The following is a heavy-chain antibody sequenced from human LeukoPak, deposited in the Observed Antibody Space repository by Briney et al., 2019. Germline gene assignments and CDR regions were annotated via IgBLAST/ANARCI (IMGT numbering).Heavy chain of an antibody. D-gene: IGHD6-13*01. J-gene: IGHJ3*02. Sequence: GGSLTLSCAASGFTFSDYWMHWVRQAPGKGLVWVSAISGSGGSTYYADSVKGRFTISRDNSKNTLYLQMNSLRAEDTAVYYCARPAEQLVLLVAFDIWGQGTMVTVSS. CDR3: ARPAEQLVLLVAFDI. CDR2: ISGSGGST. V-gene: IGHV3-23*01. CDR1: GFTFSDYW.